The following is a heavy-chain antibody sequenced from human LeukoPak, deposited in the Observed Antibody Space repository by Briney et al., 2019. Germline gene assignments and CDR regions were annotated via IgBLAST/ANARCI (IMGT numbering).Heavy chain of an antibody. Sequence: SETLSLTCTVSGGSISSGGYYWSWIRQHPGKGLEWIGYIYYSGSTYYNPSLKSPFTISVDTSKNQFSLKLSSVTAADTAVYYCARGPPFAAALHWFDPWGQGTLVTVSA. D-gene: IGHD2-15*01. J-gene: IGHJ5*02. V-gene: IGHV4-31*01. CDR3: ARGPPFAAALHWFDP. CDR2: IYYSGST. CDR1: GGSISSGGYY.